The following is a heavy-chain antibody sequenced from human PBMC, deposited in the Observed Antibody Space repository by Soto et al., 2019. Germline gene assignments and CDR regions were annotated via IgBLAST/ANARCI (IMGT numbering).Heavy chain of an antibody. Sequence: PGGSLRLCCAASGFTFSSYAMSWVRQAPGKGLEWVSAISGSGGSTYYADSVKGRFTISRDNSKNTLYLQMNSLRAEDTAVYYCAKFVVISPLYHYQIDVPAKRTTDTGSS. CDR3: AKFVVISPLYHYQIDV. D-gene: IGHD3-22*01. V-gene: IGHV3-23*01. J-gene: IGHJ6*03. CDR1: GFTFSSYA. CDR2: ISGSGGST.